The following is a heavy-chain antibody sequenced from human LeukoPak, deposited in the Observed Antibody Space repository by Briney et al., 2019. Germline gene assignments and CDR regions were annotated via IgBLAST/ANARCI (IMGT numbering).Heavy chain of an antibody. Sequence: SETLSLTCTVSGGSISSYYWSWIRQPPGKGLEWIGYIYYSGSTNYNPSLKSRVTISVDTSKNQFSPKLSSVTAADTAVYYCASSLPAGYDFWSGPFDYWGQGTLVTVSS. V-gene: IGHV4-59*01. CDR1: GGSISSYY. J-gene: IGHJ4*02. CDR3: ASSLPAGYDFWSGPFDY. D-gene: IGHD3-3*01. CDR2: IYYSGST.